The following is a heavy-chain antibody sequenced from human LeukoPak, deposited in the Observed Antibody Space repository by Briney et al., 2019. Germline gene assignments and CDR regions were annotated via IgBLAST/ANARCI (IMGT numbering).Heavy chain of an antibody. CDR1: GGTFSSYT. CDR2: IIPILGIA. J-gene: IGHJ4*02. V-gene: IGHV1-69*04. Sequence: SVKVSCKASGGTFSSYTISWVRQAPGQGLEWMGRIIPILGIANYAQKFQSRVTITADKSTSTAYIELSSLRSEDTAVYYCARDPRYYDSSGYLEEVDYWGQGTLVTVSS. CDR3: ARDPRYYDSSGYLEEVDY. D-gene: IGHD3-22*01.